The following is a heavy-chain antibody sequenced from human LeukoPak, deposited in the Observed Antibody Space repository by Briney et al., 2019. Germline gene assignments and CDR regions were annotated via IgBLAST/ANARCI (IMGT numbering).Heavy chain of an antibody. D-gene: IGHD2-2*01. J-gene: IGHJ4*02. V-gene: IGHV4-59*01. Sequence: SETLSLTCTVSGGSISSYYWSWIRQPPGKGLEWIGYIHYSGSTNYNPSLKSRVTISVDTSKNQFSLKLSSVTAADTAVYYCARERYQKAPDYWGQGTLVTVSS. CDR2: IHYSGST. CDR1: GGSISSYY. CDR3: ARERYQKAPDY.